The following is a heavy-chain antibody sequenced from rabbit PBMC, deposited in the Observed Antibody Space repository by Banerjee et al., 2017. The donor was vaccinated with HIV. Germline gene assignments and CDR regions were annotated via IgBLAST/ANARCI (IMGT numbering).Heavy chain of an antibody. CDR3: VRDAGYAGSNL. J-gene: IGHJ4*01. D-gene: IGHD4-2*01. CDR2: IYVVSGAT. V-gene: IGHV1S45*01. Sequence: QEQLVESGGGLVTLGGSLKLSCKASGIDFSSYGISWVRQAPGKGLEWIACIYVVSGATYYASWAKGRFTISKTSSTTVTLQMTSLTAADTATYFCVRDAGYAGSNLWGPGTLVTVS. CDR1: GIDFSSYG.